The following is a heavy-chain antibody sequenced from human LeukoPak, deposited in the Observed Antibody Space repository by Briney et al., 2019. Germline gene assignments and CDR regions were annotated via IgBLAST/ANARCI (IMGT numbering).Heavy chain of an antibody. V-gene: IGHV3-21*01. Sequence: PGGSLRLSCAASGFTFSSYSMNWVRQAPGKGLEWVSSISSSSSYIYYADSVKGRFTISRDNAKNSLYLQMNSLRAEDTAVYYCARDPITMVRGSFDYWGQGTLVTVSS. CDR3: ARDPITMVRGSFDY. CDR1: GFTFSSYS. J-gene: IGHJ4*02. D-gene: IGHD3-10*01. CDR2: ISSSSSYI.